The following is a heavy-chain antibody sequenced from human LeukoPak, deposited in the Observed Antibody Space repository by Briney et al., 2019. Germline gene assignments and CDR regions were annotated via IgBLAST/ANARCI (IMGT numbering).Heavy chain of an antibody. V-gene: IGHV4-39*07. Sequence: SETLSLTCSVSGVSIRSSGDYWGWIRQPPWKALEWTRPIYHSETTPTTSSTPCLRSRVTILLETSKYHFSLNLTFVTAAVTAIYYCARGLPNRSVVVVAAAFDFWGQGSRVTVSS. CDR1: GVSIRSSGDY. CDR2: IYHSETTPTT. J-gene: IGHJ4*02. CDR3: ARGLPNRSVVVVAAAFDF. D-gene: IGHD2-15*01.